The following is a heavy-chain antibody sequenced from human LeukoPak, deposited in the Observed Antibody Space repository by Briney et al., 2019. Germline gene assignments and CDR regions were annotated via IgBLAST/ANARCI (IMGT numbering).Heavy chain of an antibody. CDR1: GGSISSYY. CDR3: ARSPQPADIVVVPAATPNAWGDWFDP. D-gene: IGHD2-2*01. Sequence: SETLSLTCTVSGGSISSYYWSWIRQPAGKGLEGIGRIYTSGSTNYNPSLKSRVTMSVDTPKNQFSLKLSSVTAADTAVYYCARSPQPADIVVVPAATPNAWGDWFDPWGQGTLVTVSS. CDR2: IYTSGST. V-gene: IGHV4-4*07. J-gene: IGHJ5*02.